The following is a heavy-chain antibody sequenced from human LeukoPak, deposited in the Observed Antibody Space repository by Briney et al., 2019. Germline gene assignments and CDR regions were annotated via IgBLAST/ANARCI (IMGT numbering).Heavy chain of an antibody. CDR1: GFTFSTYG. V-gene: IGHV3-23*01. CDR3: AKDPRLAAAANYFDY. CDR2: ISGSGGST. Sequence: GGSLRLSCAASGFTFSTYGMSWVRQAPGKGLEWVSAISGSGGSTYYADSVKGRFTISRDNSKNTLYLQMNSLRAEDTALYYCAKDPRLAAAANYFDYWGQGTLVTVSS. D-gene: IGHD6-13*01. J-gene: IGHJ4*02.